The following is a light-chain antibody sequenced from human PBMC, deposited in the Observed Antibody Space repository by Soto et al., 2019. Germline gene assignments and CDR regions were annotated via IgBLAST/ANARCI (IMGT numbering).Light chain of an antibody. J-gene: IGKJ4*01. CDR1: QSISSY. V-gene: IGKV3D-15*01. Sequence: TQSPVTLSLSPGDRATLSCRASQSISSYLAWYQQKPGQAPRIIIFGASGRATGIPARFSGSGSGTEFNLTISSLQSEDFAVYFCQQYDDWLRLTFGGGTKVDI. CDR2: GAS. CDR3: QQYDDWLRLT.